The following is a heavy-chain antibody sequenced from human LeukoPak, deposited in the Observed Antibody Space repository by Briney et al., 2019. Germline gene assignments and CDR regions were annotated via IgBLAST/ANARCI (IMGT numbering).Heavy chain of an antibody. CDR2: INHSGST. Sequence: PSETLSLTCAVYGGSFSGYYWSWIRQPPGKGLEWIGEINHSGSTNYNPSLKSRVTISVDTSKSQFSLKLSSVTAADTAVYYCARVGEVSSSSFFDYWGQGTLVTVSS. V-gene: IGHV4-34*01. D-gene: IGHD6-6*01. CDR3: ARVGEVSSSSFFDY. CDR1: GGSFSGYY. J-gene: IGHJ4*02.